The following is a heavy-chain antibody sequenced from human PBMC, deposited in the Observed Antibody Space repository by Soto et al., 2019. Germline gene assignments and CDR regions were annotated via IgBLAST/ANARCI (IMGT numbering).Heavy chain of an antibody. Sequence: QVQLQESGPGLVIPSQTLTLTCAVSGASIDNNGYSWTWIRQHPGKGLGGIGTNNNRGDTDYNPSLKSRLTISLDTSQNHFALRLNAVTAADTATYYCARGGSGWKALNWFDPWGQGIMVTVSS. J-gene: IGHJ5*02. CDR1: GASIDNNGYS. CDR3: ARGGSGWKALNWFDP. D-gene: IGHD6-19*01. CDR2: NNNRGDT. V-gene: IGHV4-31*11.